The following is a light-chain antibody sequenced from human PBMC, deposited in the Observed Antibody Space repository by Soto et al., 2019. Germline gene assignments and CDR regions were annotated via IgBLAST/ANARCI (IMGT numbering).Light chain of an antibody. CDR1: ESVSSSY. V-gene: IGKV3-20*01. Sequence: ILLTQSPGTLSLYPGERATLSCRASESVSSSYLSWYQLKPGQAPRLLIYGASSRATGITDRFSGSGSGTDFTLTISRLEPEDFAVYYCQQYGYSFRACGQGTKVEL. CDR2: GAS. CDR3: QQYGYSFRA. J-gene: IGKJ1*01.